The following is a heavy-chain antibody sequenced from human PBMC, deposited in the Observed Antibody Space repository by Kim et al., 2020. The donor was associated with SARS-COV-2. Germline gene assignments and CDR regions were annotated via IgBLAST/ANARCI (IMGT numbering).Heavy chain of an antibody. CDR3: ARGALSGYYYGDDFDY. D-gene: IGHD3-22*01. V-gene: IGHV4-34*01. Sequence: SETLSLTCAVYGGSFSGYYWSWIRQPSGKGLEWIGEINHSGSTNYNPSLKSRVTISVDTSKNQFSLKLSSVTAADTAVYYCARGALSGYYYGDDFDYWGQGTLVTVSS. J-gene: IGHJ4*02. CDR2: INHSGST. CDR1: GGSFSGYY.